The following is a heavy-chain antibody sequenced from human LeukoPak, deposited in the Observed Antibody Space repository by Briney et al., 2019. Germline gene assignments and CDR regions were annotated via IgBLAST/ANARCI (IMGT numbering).Heavy chain of an antibody. J-gene: IGHJ5*02. D-gene: IGHD3-10*01. CDR1: GYTFTSYA. V-gene: IGHV1-3*01. Sequence: ASVKVSCKASGYTFTSYAMHWVRQAPGQRLEWMGWINAGNGNTKYSQKFQGRVTITRDTSASTAYMELSSLRSEDTAVYYCARVVEGYYGSGSYATSFDPWGQGTLVTVSS. CDR3: ARVVEGYYGSGSYATSFDP. CDR2: INAGNGNT.